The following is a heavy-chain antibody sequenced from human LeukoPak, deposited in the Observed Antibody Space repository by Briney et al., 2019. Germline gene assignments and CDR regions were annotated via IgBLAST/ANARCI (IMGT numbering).Heavy chain of an antibody. Sequence: PGGSPRLSCAASGFTFSSYAMHWVRQAPGKGLEYVSAISSNGGSTYYANSVKGRFTISRDNSKNTLYLQMGSLRAEDMAVYYCARDQVGATGGFDYWGQGTLVTVSS. J-gene: IGHJ4*02. CDR3: ARDQVGATGGFDY. D-gene: IGHD1-26*01. CDR1: GFTFSSYA. CDR2: ISSNGGST. V-gene: IGHV3-64*01.